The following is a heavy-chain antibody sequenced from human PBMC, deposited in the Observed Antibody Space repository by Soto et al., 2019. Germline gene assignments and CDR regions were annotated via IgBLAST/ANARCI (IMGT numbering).Heavy chain of an antibody. CDR1: GFTFSSYG. J-gene: IGHJ4*02. V-gene: IGHV3-33*01. Sequence: GGSLRLSCAASGFTFSSYGMHWVRQAPGKGLEWVAVIWYDGSNKYYADSVKGRFTISRDNSKNTLYLQMNSLRAEDTAVYYCARDLTIFDGLLWNWGQGTLVTVSS. D-gene: IGHD3-3*01. CDR3: ARDLTIFDGLLWN. CDR2: IWYDGSNK.